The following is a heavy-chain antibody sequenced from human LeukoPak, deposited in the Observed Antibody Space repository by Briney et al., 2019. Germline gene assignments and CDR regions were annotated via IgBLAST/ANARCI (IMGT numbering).Heavy chain of an antibody. CDR3: TRRVSATRRFDP. J-gene: IGHJ5*02. V-gene: IGHV3-74*01. D-gene: IGHD2-15*01. CDR1: GFTVSSNY. Sequence: LGGSLRLSCAASGFTVSSNYMSWVRQAPGKGLVWVSRISGDGSTTIYADSVKGRFTISRDNAENTMYLQMNSLRVEDTAVYYCTRRVSATRRFDPWGQGTLVTVSS. CDR2: ISGDGSTT.